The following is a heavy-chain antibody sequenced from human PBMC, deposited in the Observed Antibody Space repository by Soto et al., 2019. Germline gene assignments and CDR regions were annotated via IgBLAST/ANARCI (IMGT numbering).Heavy chain of an antibody. Sequence: EVQLLESGGGLVQPGGSLRLSCAASGFTFSSYAMSWVRQAPGKGQEWVSAISGSGGSTYNADSVKGRFTISRDTSKNTLYLQMNSLRAEDTAVYYCAKSRGSYYLGWFDPWGQGTLVTVSS. J-gene: IGHJ5*02. D-gene: IGHD1-26*01. CDR2: ISGSGGST. CDR3: AKSRGSYYLGWFDP. V-gene: IGHV3-23*01. CDR1: GFTFSSYA.